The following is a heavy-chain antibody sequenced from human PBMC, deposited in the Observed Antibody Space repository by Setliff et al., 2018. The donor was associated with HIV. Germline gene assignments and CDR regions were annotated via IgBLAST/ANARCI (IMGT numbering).Heavy chain of an antibody. J-gene: IGHJ6*02. CDR1: GVSINLHH. Sequence: SETLSLTCSVYGVSINLHHWSWIRQSPGKGLECIGSVSDTGTTNYNPSLRSRVTISSDTSKNQISLRLTSVTAADTALYFCARHRVISKLGGLIQDYFYYGLDAWGQGTTVTVSS. CDR2: VSDTGTT. CDR3: ARHRVISKLGGLIQDYFYYGLDA. V-gene: IGHV4-59*11. D-gene: IGHD3-16*01.